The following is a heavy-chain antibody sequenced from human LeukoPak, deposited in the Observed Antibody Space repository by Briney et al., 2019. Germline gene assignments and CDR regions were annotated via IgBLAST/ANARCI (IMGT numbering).Heavy chain of an antibody. V-gene: IGHV3-66*01. D-gene: IGHD2-15*01. J-gene: IGHJ4*02. CDR2: IYSGGST. CDR3: ARERYCSGGSCYSVGYFDY. CDR1: GITVSSNY. Sequence: GGSLRLSCAASGITVSSNYMSWVRQAPGKGLEWVSVIYSGGSTYYADSVKGRFTISRDNSKNTLYLQMNSLRAEDTAVYYCARERYCSGGSCYSVGYFDYWGQGTLVTVSS.